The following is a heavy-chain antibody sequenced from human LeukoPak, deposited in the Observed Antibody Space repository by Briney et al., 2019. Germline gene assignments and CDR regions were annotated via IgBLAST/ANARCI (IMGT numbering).Heavy chain of an antibody. D-gene: IGHD6-19*01. CDR3: ARFAVHRRITVAGQFGLDY. CDR2: INPSGGST. Sequence: GASVKVSCKASGYTFTSYYMHWVRQAPGQGLEWMGIINPSGGSTSYAQKFQGRVTMTRDTSTSTVYMELSSLRSDDTAVYYCARFAVHRRITVAGQFGLDYWGQGTLVSVSS. J-gene: IGHJ4*02. CDR1: GYTFTSYY. V-gene: IGHV1-46*01.